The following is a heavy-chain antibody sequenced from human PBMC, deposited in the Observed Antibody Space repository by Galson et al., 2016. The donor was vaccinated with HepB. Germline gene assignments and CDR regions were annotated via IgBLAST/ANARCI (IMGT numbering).Heavy chain of an antibody. CDR3: ARAQAMTTVFFRGFSFEY. Sequence: SVKVSCKASGYTFSGYYLHWVRQAPGQGLEWMGWINPDSGGTNYAQKFQGRVTMTRDTSINTAYMELSRLSSDDTAVYYCARAQAMTTVFFRGFSFEYWGQGTVVTVSS. D-gene: IGHD4-17*01. J-gene: IGHJ4*02. CDR2: INPDSGGT. CDR1: GYTFSGYY. V-gene: IGHV1-2*02.